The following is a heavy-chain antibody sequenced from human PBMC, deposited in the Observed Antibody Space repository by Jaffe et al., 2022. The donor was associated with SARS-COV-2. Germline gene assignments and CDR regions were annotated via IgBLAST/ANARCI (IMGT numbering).Heavy chain of an antibody. D-gene: IGHD3-22*01. J-gene: IGHJ4*02. Sequence: QLQLQESGPGLVKPSETLSLTCTVSGGSIRSHDHFWGWIRQPPGKGLELIANIYYDGTTNYNPSLISRVTISVETSKNLLSLRLSSVTAADTAVYYCARLYYNRGYFDYWGQGALVTVSS. V-gene: IGHV4-39*01. CDR1: GGSIRSHDHF. CDR2: IYYDGTT. CDR3: ARLYYNRGYFDY.